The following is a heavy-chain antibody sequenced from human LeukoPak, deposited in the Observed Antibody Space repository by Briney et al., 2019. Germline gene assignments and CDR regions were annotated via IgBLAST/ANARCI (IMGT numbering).Heavy chain of an antibody. V-gene: IGHV1-2*02. CDR1: GYTFTGYY. Sequence: ASVKVSCKASGYTFTGYYMHWVRQAPGQGLEWMGWINPNSGGTSSAQKFQGRVTLTRDTSINTAYMELSGLTSDDTAVYYCARARSTIVPAENDYWGQGTLVTVSS. D-gene: IGHD3-3*01. CDR2: INPNSGGT. J-gene: IGHJ4*02. CDR3: ARARSTIVPAENDY.